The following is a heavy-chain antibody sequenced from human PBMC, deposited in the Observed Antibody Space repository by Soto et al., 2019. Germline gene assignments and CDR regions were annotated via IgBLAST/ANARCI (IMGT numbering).Heavy chain of an antibody. CDR1: GGSISSYY. Sequence: QVQLQESGPGLVKPSETLSLTCTVSGGSISSYYWSWIRQPAGKGLEWIGRIYTGGSTNYNPSLKSRVTMSVDTSKNQFSLKLSSVTAADTAVYYCARTPIRGGIYCFDYWGQGTLVTVSS. V-gene: IGHV4-4*07. CDR3: ARTPIRGGIYCFDY. D-gene: IGHD3-10*01. CDR2: IYTGGST. J-gene: IGHJ4*02.